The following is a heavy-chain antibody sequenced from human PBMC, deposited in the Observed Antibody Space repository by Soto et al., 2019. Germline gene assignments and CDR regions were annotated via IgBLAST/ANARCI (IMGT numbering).Heavy chain of an antibody. J-gene: IGHJ6*04. Sequence: ASVKVSCKASGYTFTSYGISWVRQAPGQGLEWMGWISAYNGNTNYAQKLQGRVTMTTDTSTSTAYMELRSLRSDDTAVYYCARAHSSFSASGMEVWGKGTTVTV. CDR3: ARAHSSFSASGMEV. CDR2: ISAYNGNT. CDR1: GYTFTSYG. V-gene: IGHV1-18*01. D-gene: IGHD6-6*01.